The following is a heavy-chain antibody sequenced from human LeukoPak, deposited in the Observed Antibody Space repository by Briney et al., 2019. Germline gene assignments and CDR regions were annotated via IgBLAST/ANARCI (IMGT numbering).Heavy chain of an antibody. CDR1: GGSFSGYY. CDR3: ARRGLIDY. D-gene: IGHD3/OR15-3a*01. J-gene: IGHJ4*02. V-gene: IGHV4-34*01. Sequence: SETLSLTCAVYGGSFSGYYWSWIRQPPGKGLEWIGEINHSVSTNYNPSLKSRVTISVDTSKNQFSLNLSSVTAADTAVYYCARRGLIDYWGQGTLVTVSS. CDR2: INHSVST.